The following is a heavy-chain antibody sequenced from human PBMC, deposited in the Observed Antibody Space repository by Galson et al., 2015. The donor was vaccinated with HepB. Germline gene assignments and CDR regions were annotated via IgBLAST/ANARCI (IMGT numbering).Heavy chain of an antibody. CDR1: GYTFSNYG. CDR2: ISAYNGNT. Sequence: SVKVSCKASGYTFSNYGISWVRQAPGQELEWMGWISAYNGNTNHAQKVQGRVTVTTDTSTSTAYMELRSLRSDDTAVYYCARVYGDYVFDYWGQGTLVTVSS. J-gene: IGHJ4*02. CDR3: ARVYGDYVFDY. D-gene: IGHD4-17*01. V-gene: IGHV1-18*01.